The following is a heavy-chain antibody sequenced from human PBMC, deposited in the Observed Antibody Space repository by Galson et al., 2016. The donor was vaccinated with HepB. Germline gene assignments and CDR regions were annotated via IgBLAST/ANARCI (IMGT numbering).Heavy chain of an antibody. J-gene: IGHJ6*02. CDR1: AFSVSDDY. CDR2: IYTAGTT. CDR3: TRDRLMGYYGMDV. Sequence: SLRLSCAGSAFSVSDDYMSWVRQAPGRGLEWVSMIYTAGTTYYADSVKDRFAISRDNSKNTLYLQMNSLRAEDTAVYYCTRDRLMGYYGMDVWGQRTTVIVSS. V-gene: IGHV3-66*01. D-gene: IGHD3-16*01.